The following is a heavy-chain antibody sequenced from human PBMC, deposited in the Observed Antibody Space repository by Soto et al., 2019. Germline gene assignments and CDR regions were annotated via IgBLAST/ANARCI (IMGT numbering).Heavy chain of an antibody. CDR1: GGSITNYY. CDR3: ARVRVAANWFDP. Sequence: PSETLSLTCSVSGGSITNYYWSWIRQPPGKGLEWIGYIYYSGSTNYNPSLKSRVTISVDTSKNQVSLTLSSVTAADTAVYYCARVRVAANWFDPWGQGTLVTVS. D-gene: IGHD6-13*01. V-gene: IGHV4-59*01. CDR2: IYYSGST. J-gene: IGHJ5*02.